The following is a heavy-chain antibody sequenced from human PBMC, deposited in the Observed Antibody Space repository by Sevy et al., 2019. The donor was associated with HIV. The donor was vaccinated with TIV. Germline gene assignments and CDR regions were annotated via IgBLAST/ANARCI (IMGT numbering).Heavy chain of an antibody. V-gene: IGHV4-38-2*02. CDR2: IYHSGRT. J-gene: IGHJ4*02. Sequence: SETLSLTCIVSDFPISSGFYWAWIRQPPGKGLEWIGRIYHSGRTDYNPSLKSRVIISVDTSKNQFSLDLSSVTAADSAVYYCARDLASYTGSYYFDYWGQGTQVTVSS. D-gene: IGHD1-26*01. CDR3: ARDLASYTGSYYFDY. CDR1: DFPISSGFY.